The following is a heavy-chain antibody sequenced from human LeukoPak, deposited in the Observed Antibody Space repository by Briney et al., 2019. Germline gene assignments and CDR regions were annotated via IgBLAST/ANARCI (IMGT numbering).Heavy chain of an antibody. D-gene: IGHD3-22*01. CDR3: AKMGNYYDSSGPR. V-gene: IGHV3-23*01. CDR2: ISGSGGST. Sequence: PGGSLRLSCAASGFTFSSYAMSWVRQAPGKGLEWGSAISGSGGSTYYADSVKGRYTISRDNSKNTLYMQMNSLRAEDTAVYYCAKMGNYYDSSGPRWGQGTLVTVSS. J-gene: IGHJ4*02. CDR1: GFTFSSYA.